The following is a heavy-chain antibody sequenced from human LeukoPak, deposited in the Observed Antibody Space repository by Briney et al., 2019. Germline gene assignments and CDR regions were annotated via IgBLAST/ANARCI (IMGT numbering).Heavy chain of an antibody. V-gene: IGHV4-34*01. J-gene: IGHJ4*02. Sequence: SETLSLTCAVYGGSFSGYYWSWIRQPPGKGLEWIGEINHSGSTNYNPSLKSRVTISVDTSKNQFSLKLSSVTAADTAVYYCARGGLKYSSSWYYWGQGTLVTVSS. D-gene: IGHD6-13*01. CDR2: INHSGST. CDR1: GGSFSGYY. CDR3: ARGGLKYSSSWYY.